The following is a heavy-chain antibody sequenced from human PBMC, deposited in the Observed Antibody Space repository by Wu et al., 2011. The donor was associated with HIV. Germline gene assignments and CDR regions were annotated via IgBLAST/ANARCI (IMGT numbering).Heavy chain of an antibody. J-gene: IGHJ4*02. V-gene: IGHV1-18*01. Sequence: QVQLVQSGAEVKKPGSSVKVSCKASGYTFTSYGISWVRQAPGQGLEWMGWISAYNGNTNYAQKLQGRVTMTTDTSTSTAYMELRSLRSDDTAVYYCATVSRTGPASSWFGSYQPDYWGQGTLVTVSS. CDR2: ISAYNGNT. CDR1: GYTFTSYG. CDR3: ATVSRTGPASSWFGSYQPDY. D-gene: IGHD3-10*01.